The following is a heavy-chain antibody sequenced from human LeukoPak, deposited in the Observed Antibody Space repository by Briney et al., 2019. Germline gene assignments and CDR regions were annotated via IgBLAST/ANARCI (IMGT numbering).Heavy chain of an antibody. CDR1: GGSFSGYY. CDR3: ARSLHD. J-gene: IGHJ4*02. V-gene: IGHV4-34*01. CDR2: IYRSGST. Sequence: SETLSLTCAVYGGSFSGYYWSWIRQPPGKGLEWIGEIYRSGSTNYNPSLKSRVTISIDTSKNQFSLNLSSVTAADTAVYYCARSLHDWGQGTLVTVAS.